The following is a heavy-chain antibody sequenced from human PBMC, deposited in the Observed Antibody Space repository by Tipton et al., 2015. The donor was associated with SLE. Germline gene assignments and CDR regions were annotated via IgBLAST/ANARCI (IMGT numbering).Heavy chain of an antibody. V-gene: IGHV4-59*11. CDR2: IYYSGST. CDR1: GVSISSHY. Sequence: LRLSCTVSGVSISSHYWSWIRQPPGKGLEWIGYIYYSGSTNYNPSLKSPVTISVDTSKNQFSLKLSSVTAADTAVYYCARGLGSGWYDEYFQHWGQGTLVTVSS. CDR3: ARGLGSGWYDEYFQH. J-gene: IGHJ1*01. D-gene: IGHD6-19*01.